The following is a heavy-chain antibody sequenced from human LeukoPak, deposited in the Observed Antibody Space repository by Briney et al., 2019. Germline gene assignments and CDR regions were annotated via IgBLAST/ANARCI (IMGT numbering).Heavy chain of an antibody. CDR2: IYSGGST. V-gene: IGHV3-66*01. Sequence: GGSLRLSCAASGFTVSNNYMTWVRQAPGKGLEWVSLIYSGGSTYYADSVKGRFTISRDNSKNTVYLQMNSLRAEDTAVYYWARISEAQSSNWEDAFDIWGQGTMVTVSS. CDR1: GFTVSNNY. J-gene: IGHJ3*02. CDR3: ARISEAQSSNWEDAFDI. D-gene: IGHD7-27*01.